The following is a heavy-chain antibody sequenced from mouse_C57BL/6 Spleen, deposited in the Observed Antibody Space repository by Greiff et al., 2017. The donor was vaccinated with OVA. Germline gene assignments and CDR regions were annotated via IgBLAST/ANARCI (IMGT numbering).Heavy chain of an antibody. J-gene: IGHJ3*01. V-gene: IGHV1-64*01. Sequence: QVQLQQPGAELVKPGASVKLSGKDSGEAGTSYGMHWVKQRPGQGLEWIGMIHPNSGSTNYNETFKSKATLTVDKSSSTAYMQLSSLTSEDSAVYYCASRYYYGFAYWGQGTLVTVSA. CDR2: IHPNSGST. CDR1: GEAGTSYG. CDR3: ASRYYYGFAY. D-gene: IGHD1-1*01.